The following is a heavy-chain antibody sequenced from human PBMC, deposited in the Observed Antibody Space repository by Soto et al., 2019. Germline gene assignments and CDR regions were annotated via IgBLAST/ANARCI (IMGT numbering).Heavy chain of an antibody. D-gene: IGHD3-22*01. CDR1: GGTFSSYA. Sequence: ASVKVSCKASGGTFSSYAISWVRQAPGQGLEWMGGIIPIFGTANYAQKFQGRVTITADESTSTAYMELSSLRSEDTAVYYCARAADSSGYNGARNYFDYWGQGTLVTVSS. CDR3: ARAADSSGYNGARNYFDY. J-gene: IGHJ4*02. V-gene: IGHV1-69*13. CDR2: IIPIFGTA.